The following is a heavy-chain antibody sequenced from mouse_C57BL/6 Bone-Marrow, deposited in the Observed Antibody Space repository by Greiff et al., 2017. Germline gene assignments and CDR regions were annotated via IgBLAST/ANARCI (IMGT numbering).Heavy chain of an antibody. CDR1: GYTFTSYW. V-gene: IGHV1-50*01. CDR3: ASADGNWDYFDD. Sequence: QVQLQQPGAELVKPGASVKLSCKASGYTFTSYWMQWVKQRPGQGLEWIGEIDPSDSSTNSNQQFKGKATLTVTTSSSTAYMQLGSLTTEDSAVYYCASADGNWDYFDDWGQGTNLTVSS. D-gene: IGHD2-1*01. CDR2: IDPSDSST. J-gene: IGHJ2*01.